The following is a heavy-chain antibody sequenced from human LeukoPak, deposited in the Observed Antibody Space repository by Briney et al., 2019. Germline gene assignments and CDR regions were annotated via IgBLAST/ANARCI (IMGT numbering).Heavy chain of an antibody. D-gene: IGHD5-18*01. Sequence: SETLSLTCTVSGGSISSYHWSWIRQPPGKGLEWIGHIYYSGSTNYNPSLKSRVTISVDTSKNKFSLKLSSVTAADTAVYYCARGGYSYGYDDDFDYWGQGTLVTVSS. CDR3: ARGGYSYGYDDDFDY. V-gene: IGHV4-59*01. CDR1: GGSISSYH. CDR2: IYYSGST. J-gene: IGHJ4*02.